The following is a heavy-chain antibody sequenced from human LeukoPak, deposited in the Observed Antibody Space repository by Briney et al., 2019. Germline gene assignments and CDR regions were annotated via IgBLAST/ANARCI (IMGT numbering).Heavy chain of an antibody. V-gene: IGHV3-21*01. D-gene: IGHD2-15*01. Sequence: GGSLRLSCAASGFTFSSYSMNWVRQAPGKGLEWVSSISSSNNYIYYADSVKGRFTISRDNAQNSLYLQMDSLRAEDTAVYYCARDFLVVNAFDIWGQGTMVTVPS. J-gene: IGHJ3*02. CDR3: ARDFLVVNAFDI. CDR2: ISSSNNYI. CDR1: GFTFSSYS.